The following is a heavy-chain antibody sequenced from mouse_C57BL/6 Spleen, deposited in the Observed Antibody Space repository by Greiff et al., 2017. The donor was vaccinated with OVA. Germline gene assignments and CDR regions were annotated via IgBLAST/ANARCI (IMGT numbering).Heavy chain of an antibody. CDR3: AWAHLYDYGPYYFDY. D-gene: IGHD2-4*01. Sequence: QVHVKQPGAELVKPGASVKLSCKASGYTFTSYWMHWVKQRPGQGLEWIGMIHPNSGSTNYNEKFKSKATLTVDKSSSTAYMQLSSLTSEDSAVYYCAWAHLYDYGPYYFDYWGQGTTLTVSS. J-gene: IGHJ2*01. CDR2: IHPNSGST. CDR1: GYTFTSYW. V-gene: IGHV1-64*01.